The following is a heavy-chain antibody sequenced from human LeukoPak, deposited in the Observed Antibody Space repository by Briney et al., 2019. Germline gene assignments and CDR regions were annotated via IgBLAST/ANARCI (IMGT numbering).Heavy chain of an antibody. CDR1: GFTFSSYD. V-gene: IGHV3-21*01. D-gene: IGHD1-1*01. J-gene: IGHJ6*03. Sequence: PGGSLRLSCAASGFTFSSYDMNWVHQAPGKGLEWVSSINTGSTYMYYADSVKGRFTISRDNAKNSLHLQMYSLRAEDTAVYFCARVEATTGRNYHYYYMDVWGKGTTVTVSS. CDR2: INTGSTYM. CDR3: ARVEATTGRNYHYYYMDV.